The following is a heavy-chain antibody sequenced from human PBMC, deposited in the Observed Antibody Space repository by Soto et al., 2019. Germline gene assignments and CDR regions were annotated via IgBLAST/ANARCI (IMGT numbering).Heavy chain of an antibody. CDR3: ARVSKVPAAMMYNWFDP. Sequence: QVQLQESGPGLVKPSQTLSLTCTVSGGSISSGGYYWSWIRQHPGKGLEWIGYIYYSGSTYYNPSLKSRVTISVDTSKNQFSLKLSSVTAADTAVYYCARVSKVPAAMMYNWFDPWGQGTLVTVSS. CDR2: IYYSGST. D-gene: IGHD2-2*01. J-gene: IGHJ5*02. CDR1: GGSISSGGYY. V-gene: IGHV4-31*03.